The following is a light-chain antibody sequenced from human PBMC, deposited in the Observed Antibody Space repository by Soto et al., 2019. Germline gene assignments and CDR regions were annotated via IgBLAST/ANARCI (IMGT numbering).Light chain of an antibody. V-gene: IGLV2-14*01. J-gene: IGLJ1*01. CDR1: SSDVGGYNY. CDR3: SSYTGSSTLV. CDR2: EVS. Sequence: QSALTQPASVSGSPGQSITISCTGTSSDVGGYNYVSWYQQHPGKAPKLMIYEVSKRPSGVSNRFSDSKSGNTASLTISGLQAEDEADYYCSSYTGSSTLVFGTETKVTVL.